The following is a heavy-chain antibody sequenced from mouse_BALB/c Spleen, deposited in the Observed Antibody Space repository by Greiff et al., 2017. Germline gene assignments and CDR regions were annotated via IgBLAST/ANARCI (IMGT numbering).Heavy chain of an antibody. J-gene: IGHJ2*01. V-gene: IGHV5-6-2*01. D-gene: IGHD1-1*01. CDR2: INSNGGST. Sequence: EVKLVESGGGLVKLGGSLKLSCAASGFTFSSYYMSWVRQTPEKRLELVAAINSNGGSTYYPDTVKGRFTISRDNAKNTLYLQMSSLKSEDTALYYCARHAVVGNYFDYWGQGTTLTVSS. CDR3: ARHAVVGNYFDY. CDR1: GFTFSSYY.